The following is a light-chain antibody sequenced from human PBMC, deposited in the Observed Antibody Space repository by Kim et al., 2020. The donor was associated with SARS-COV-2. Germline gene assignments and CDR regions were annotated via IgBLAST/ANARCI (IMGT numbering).Light chain of an antibody. CDR2: DAS. J-gene: IGKJ4*01. Sequence: SLSPGERATLSCRASQSVSSYLAWYQQKPGQAPRLLIYDASNRATGIPARFSGSVSGTDFTLTISSLEPEDFAVYYCQQRSNWPLTFGGGTKVEI. V-gene: IGKV3-11*01. CDR1: QSVSSY. CDR3: QQRSNWPLT.